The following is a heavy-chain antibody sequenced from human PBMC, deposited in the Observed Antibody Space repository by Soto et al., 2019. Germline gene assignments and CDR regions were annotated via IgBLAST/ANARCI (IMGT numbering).Heavy chain of an antibody. V-gene: IGHV1-18*04. Sequence: QLQLVQSGGEVKKPGASVRVSCEAYGYPFSKYGISWIRQAPGQGLEWMGWIKPDNGNTDYAQKFQGRVTMTTDTSSITAYMELRSLRSDDTAVYYCATSYGSGFDPWGQGTLVSVSS. CDR2: IKPDNGNT. D-gene: IGHD3-10*01. J-gene: IGHJ5*02. CDR3: ATSYGSGFDP. CDR1: GYPFSKYG.